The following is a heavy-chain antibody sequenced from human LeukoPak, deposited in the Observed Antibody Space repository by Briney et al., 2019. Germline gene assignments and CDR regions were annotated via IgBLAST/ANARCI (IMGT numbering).Heavy chain of an antibody. Sequence: GGSLRLSCAASGFTFSISAMSWVRQAPGKGLEWVSGISDSGGDTYYADSVKGRFTISRDNSKNTLYLQMNSLKVEDTAVYYCAGDFWSGYYDFWGQGTLVTVSS. J-gene: IGHJ4*02. CDR3: AGDFWSGYYDF. CDR2: ISDSGGDT. V-gene: IGHV3-23*01. CDR1: GFTFSISA. D-gene: IGHD3-3*01.